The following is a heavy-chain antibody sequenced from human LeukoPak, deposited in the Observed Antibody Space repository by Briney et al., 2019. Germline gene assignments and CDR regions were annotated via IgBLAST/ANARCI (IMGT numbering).Heavy chain of an antibody. CDR2: ISSSSSYI. CDR3: ARDRGGDFDWYFDL. Sequence: GESLTLSCAASGFTFSSYSMNWVRQAAGKGLEWVSSISSSSSYIYYADSVKGRFTISRDTAKHSLYLQMNSLRAEDTAVYYCARDRGGDFDWYFDLWGRGTLVTVSS. V-gene: IGHV3-21*01. CDR1: GFTFSSYS. D-gene: IGHD2-21*02. J-gene: IGHJ2*01.